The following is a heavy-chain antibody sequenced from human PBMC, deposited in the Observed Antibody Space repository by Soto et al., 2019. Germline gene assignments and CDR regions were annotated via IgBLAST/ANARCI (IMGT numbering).Heavy chain of an antibody. D-gene: IGHD2-21*02. J-gene: IGHJ6*02. CDR2: IFYSQST. CDR3: ARLRTTVATRPNPVHYYYGMDV. CDR1: GASVSSTDYY. Sequence: QLRESGPGLVEPSGTLSLTCSVSGASVSSTDYYWVWIRQPPGKGLEWIGKIFYSQSTFYNPSLKSRVSISLDTAQNSVSLSLTSVTAADTAVYFCARLRTTVATRPNPVHYYYGMDVWGPGTTVTVSS. V-gene: IGHV4-39*02.